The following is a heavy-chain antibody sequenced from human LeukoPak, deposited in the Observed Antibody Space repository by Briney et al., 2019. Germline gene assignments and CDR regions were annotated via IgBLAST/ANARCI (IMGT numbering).Heavy chain of an antibody. D-gene: IGHD3-22*01. CDR2: FDPEDGET. CDR3: ATSYDSSGYSFDY. J-gene: IGHJ4*02. CDR1: GYTLTELS. Sequence: ASVKVSCKVSGYTLTELSMHWVRQAPGKGLEWMGGFDPEDGETIYAQKFQGRVTMTEDTSTNTAYMELSSLRSEDTAVYYCATSYDSSGYSFDYWGQGTLVTVSS. V-gene: IGHV1-24*01.